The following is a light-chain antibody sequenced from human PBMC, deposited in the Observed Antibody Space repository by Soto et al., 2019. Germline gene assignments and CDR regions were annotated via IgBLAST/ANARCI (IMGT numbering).Light chain of an antibody. J-gene: IGKJ1*01. V-gene: IGKV4-1*01. CDR2: WAS. CDR3: XXXYDAPQT. CDR1: QSLLYSPNNKNY. Sequence: DIVMTQSPDSLAVSLGERATIDCKSSQSLLYSPNNKNYLAWYQQKPGQPPKLLIYWASTRESGVPDRFTGSGSGTDFTLTISSLQAEXXXXXXXXXXYDAPQTFGRGTKVEIK.